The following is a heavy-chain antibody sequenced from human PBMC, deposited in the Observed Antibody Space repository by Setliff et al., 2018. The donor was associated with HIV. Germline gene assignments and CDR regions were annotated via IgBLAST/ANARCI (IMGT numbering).Heavy chain of an antibody. D-gene: IGHD1-26*01. CDR2: IYPGDSDI. CDR1: EYSFTNNW. J-gene: IGHJ4*02. V-gene: IGHV5-51*01. Sequence: GESLKISCKGSEYSFTNNWIGWVRQMPGKGLEWMGIIYPGDSDIRYSPSFQGQVTISADKAISTAYLQWSSLKASDTGMYYCARAGRGGGSYWTFDYWGQGTLDTVSS. CDR3: ARAGRGGGSYWTFDY.